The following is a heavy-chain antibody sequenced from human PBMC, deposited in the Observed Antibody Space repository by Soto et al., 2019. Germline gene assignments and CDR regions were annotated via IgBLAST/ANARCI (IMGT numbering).Heavy chain of an antibody. CDR3: AKRGVVVVPAAMGFDY. J-gene: IGHJ4*02. Sequence: GGSLRLSCATSGFTFSNYAMNWVRQAPGKGLEWVSSISSGGGSTYYADSVKGRFTISRDNSKNTLYLQMNSQRAEDTALYYCAKRGVVVVPAAMGFDYWGQGTLVTVSS. CDR2: ISSGGGST. V-gene: IGHV3-23*01. CDR1: GFTFSNYA. D-gene: IGHD2-2*01.